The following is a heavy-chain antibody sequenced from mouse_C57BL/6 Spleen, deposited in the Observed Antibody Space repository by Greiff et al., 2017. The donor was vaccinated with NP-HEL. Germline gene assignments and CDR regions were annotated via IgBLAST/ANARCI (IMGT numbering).Heavy chain of an antibody. CDR2: INPNNGGT. CDR3: ARERTTVVGGGFDY. J-gene: IGHJ2*01. CDR1: GYTFTDYY. D-gene: IGHD1-1*01. Sequence: VQLQQSGPELVKPGASVKISCKASGYTFTDYYMNWVKQSHGKSLEWIGDINPNNGGTSYNQKFKGKATLTVDKSSSTAYMELRSLTSEDSAVYYCARERTTVVGGGFDYWGQGTTLTVSS. V-gene: IGHV1-26*01.